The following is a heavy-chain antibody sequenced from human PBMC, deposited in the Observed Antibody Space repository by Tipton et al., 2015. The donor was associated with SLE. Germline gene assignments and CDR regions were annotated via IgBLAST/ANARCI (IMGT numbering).Heavy chain of an antibody. CDR1: GFTFSNYE. CDR3: ATDNNWGFDY. D-gene: IGHD7-27*01. CDR2: ITSSGSDI. V-gene: IGHV3-48*03. Sequence: GSLRLSCAASGFTFSNYEMNWVRQAPGKGLEWISYITSSGSDIFYADSVKGRFTVSRDNAKNSLYLQMNSLRAEDTAIYYCATDNNWGFDYWGQGALVTVSS. J-gene: IGHJ4*02.